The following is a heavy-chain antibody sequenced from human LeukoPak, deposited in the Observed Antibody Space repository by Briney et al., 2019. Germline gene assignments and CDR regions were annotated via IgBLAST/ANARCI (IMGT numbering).Heavy chain of an antibody. D-gene: IGHD3-22*01. Sequence: GGSLRLSCTTTGFTSSIYSMHWVRQAPGKGLEWVANIKQDGSEKYYVDSVKGRFTISRDNAKNSLYLQMNSLRAEDTAVYYCARVKSLDSSGYYPYYFDYWGQGTLVTVSS. CDR3: ARVKSLDSSGYYPYYFDY. J-gene: IGHJ4*02. V-gene: IGHV3-7*03. CDR1: GFTSSIYS. CDR2: IKQDGSEK.